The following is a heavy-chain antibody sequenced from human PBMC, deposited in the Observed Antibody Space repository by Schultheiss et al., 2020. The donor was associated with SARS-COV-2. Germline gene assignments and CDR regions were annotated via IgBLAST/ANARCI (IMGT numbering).Heavy chain of an antibody. J-gene: IGHJ4*02. CDR2: INPNSGGT. CDR1: GYTFTGYY. D-gene: IGHD3-3*01. CDR3: ARGPLLRFLEWSNTFDY. Sequence: ASVKVSCKASGYTFTGYYMHWVRQAPGQGLEWMGWINPNSGGTNYAQKFQGRVTMTRSTSISTAYMELSSLRSEDTAVYYCARGPLLRFLEWSNTFDYWGQGTLVTVSS. V-gene: IGHV1-2*02.